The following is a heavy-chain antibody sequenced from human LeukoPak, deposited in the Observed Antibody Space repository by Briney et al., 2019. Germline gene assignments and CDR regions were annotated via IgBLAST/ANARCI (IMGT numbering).Heavy chain of an antibody. D-gene: IGHD4-17*01. J-gene: IGHJ4*02. V-gene: IGHV4-61*01. CDR3: ARKSNYGDYEN. CDR1: GGSVSSGSYY. CDR2: IYYSGST. Sequence: SETLSLTCTVCGGSVSSGSYYWSWIRQPPGKGLEWIGYIYYSGSTNYNPSLKSRVTISVDTSKNQFSLKLSSVTAADTAVYYCARKSNYGDYENWGQGTLVTVSS.